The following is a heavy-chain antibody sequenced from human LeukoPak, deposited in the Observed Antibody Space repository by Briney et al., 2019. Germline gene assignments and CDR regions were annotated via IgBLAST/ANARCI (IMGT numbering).Heavy chain of an antibody. CDR2: INPNSGGT. J-gene: IGHJ3*02. D-gene: IGHD3-22*01. V-gene: IGHV1-2*02. Sequence: GASVKVSCKASGYTFTGYYMHWVRQAPGQGLEWMGWINPNSGGTNYAQKFQGRVTMTRDTSISTAYMELSRLRSDDTAVYYCARVSGDSSGYGEQQNDAFDIWGQGTMVTVSS. CDR1: GYTFTGYY. CDR3: ARVSGDSSGYGEQQNDAFDI.